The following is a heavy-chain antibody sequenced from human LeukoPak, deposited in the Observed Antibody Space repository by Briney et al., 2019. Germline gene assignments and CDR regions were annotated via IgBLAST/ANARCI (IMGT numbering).Heavy chain of an antibody. CDR3: ARDRLDSGGYLDAFDI. CDR2: ISSSSSTI. CDR1: GFTFSSYS. V-gene: IGHV3-48*02. Sequence: GGSLRLSCAASGFTFSSYSMNWVRQAPGKGLEWVSYISSSSSTIYYADSVKGRFTISRDNAKNSLYLQMNSLRDEDTAVYYCARDRLDSGGYLDAFDIWGQGTTVTVSS. J-gene: IGHJ3*02. D-gene: IGHD3-22*01.